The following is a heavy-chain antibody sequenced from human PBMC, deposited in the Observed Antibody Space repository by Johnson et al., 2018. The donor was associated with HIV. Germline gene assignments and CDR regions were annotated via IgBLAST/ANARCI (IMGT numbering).Heavy chain of an antibody. CDR3: TYSSAWSPVAFDI. CDR2: ISYDGSNK. D-gene: IGHD6-19*01. J-gene: IGHJ3*02. CDR1: GFTFSSYT. Sequence: QMQLVESGGGVVQPGRSLRLSCAASGFTFSSYTMHWVRQAPGKGLEWVAVISYDGSNKYYADSVKGRFTISRDNSKNTLYLQMNSLRAEDTAVFYCTYSSAWSPVAFDIWGQGTMVTVSS. V-gene: IGHV3-30-3*01.